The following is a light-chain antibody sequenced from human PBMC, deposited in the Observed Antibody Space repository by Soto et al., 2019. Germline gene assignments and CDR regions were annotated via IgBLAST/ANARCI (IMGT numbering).Light chain of an antibody. Sequence: EIVLTQSPGTLSLSPGDRATLSCRASQSVSSSFLAWYQQKPGQAPRLLIYGASTRATGIPDRFSGSGSGKAFTLTISRLEPEDFAVYYCQQYDSSPWTFGQGTKVEIK. CDR2: GAS. J-gene: IGKJ1*01. CDR3: QQYDSSPWT. V-gene: IGKV3-20*01. CDR1: QSVSSSF.